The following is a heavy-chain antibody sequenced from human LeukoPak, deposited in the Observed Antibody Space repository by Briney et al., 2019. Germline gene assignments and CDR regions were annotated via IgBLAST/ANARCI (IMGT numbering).Heavy chain of an antibody. CDR2: IIPIFGTA. D-gene: IGHD3-10*01. CDR3: AGGNYGSGSYYNYYYYGMDA. V-gene: IGHV1-69*13. Sequence: SVKVSCKASGGTFSSYAISWVRQAPGQGLEWMGGIIPIFGTANYAQKFQGRVTITADESTSTAYMELSSLRSEDTAVYYCAGGNYGSGSYYNYYYYGMDAWGKGTTVTVSS. J-gene: IGHJ6*04. CDR1: GGTFSSYA.